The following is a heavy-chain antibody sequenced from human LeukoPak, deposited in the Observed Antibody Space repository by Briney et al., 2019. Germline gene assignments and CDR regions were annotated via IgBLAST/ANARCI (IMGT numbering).Heavy chain of an antibody. J-gene: IGHJ4*02. CDR3: AKDLTIFGVVLIVLEDDY. Sequence: PGGSLRLSCAASGFTFSSYAMSWVRQAPGKGLEWVSTLSGSGGRTYYADSVKGRFTISRDNSKNTLYLQMNSLRAEDTAVYYCAKDLTIFGVVLIVLEDDYWGQGTLVTVSS. V-gene: IGHV3-23*01. CDR1: GFTFSSYA. D-gene: IGHD3-3*01. CDR2: LSGSGGRT.